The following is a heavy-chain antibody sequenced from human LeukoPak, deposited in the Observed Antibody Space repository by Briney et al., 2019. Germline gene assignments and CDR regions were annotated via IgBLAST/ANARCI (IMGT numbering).Heavy chain of an antibody. J-gene: IGHJ5*02. CDR3: GAARPSEWFDP. CDR1: GFTFSSYA. D-gene: IGHD6-6*01. Sequence: GGSLRLSCAASGFTFSSYAMSWVRQAPGKGLEWVSAISGSGGSTYYADSVKGRFTISRDNSKDTLYLQMNSLRAEDTAVYYCGAARPSEWFDPWGQGTLVTVSS. V-gene: IGHV3-23*01. CDR2: ISGSGGST.